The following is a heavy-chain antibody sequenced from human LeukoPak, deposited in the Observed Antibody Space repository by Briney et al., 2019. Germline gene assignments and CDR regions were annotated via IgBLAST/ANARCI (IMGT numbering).Heavy chain of an antibody. CDR2: IYYSGST. D-gene: IGHD7-27*01. CDR3: ATPKANWDTRFDY. J-gene: IGHJ4*02. V-gene: IGHV4-59*08. CDR1: RVPISLYL. Sequence: SDPQSLTCTVPRVPISLYLWSLIRHPPPKLLHSIGWIYYSGSTNYNPSLKSRVTISVDTSKNHFSLKLSSVTAADTAFYYCATPKANWDTRFDYWGQGTLVTVSS.